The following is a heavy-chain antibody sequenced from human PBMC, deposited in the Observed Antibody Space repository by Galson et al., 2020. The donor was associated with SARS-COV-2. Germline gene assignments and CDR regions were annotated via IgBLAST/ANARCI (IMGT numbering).Heavy chain of an antibody. V-gene: IGHV4-39*01. J-gene: IGHJ6*03. CDR3: ARHASYCTGGVCHYYYYYYYMDV. D-gene: IGHD2-8*02. Sequence: SETLSLTCTVSGGSISSSSYYWGWIRQPPGKGLEWIGSIYYSGSTYYNPSLKSRVTISVDTSKNQFSLKLSSVTAADTAVYYCARHASYCTGGVCHYYYYYYYMDVWGKGTTVTVSS. CDR2: IYYSGST. CDR1: GGSISSSSYY.